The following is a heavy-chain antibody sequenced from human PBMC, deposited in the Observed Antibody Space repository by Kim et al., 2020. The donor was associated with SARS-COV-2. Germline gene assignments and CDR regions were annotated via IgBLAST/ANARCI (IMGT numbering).Heavy chain of an antibody. CDR1: GFTFSSYW. V-gene: IGHV3-7*01. D-gene: IGHD1-26*01. CDR3: ARVSQWGGDV. Sequence: GGSLRLSCAASGFTFSSYWMSWVRQAPGEGLEWVGVIKQDGSDRYCMDSVKGRFTISRDNAKNSLFLQMNSLRAEDTAVYYCARVSQWGGDVWGQGTTVTVSS. CDR2: IKQDGSDR. J-gene: IGHJ6*02.